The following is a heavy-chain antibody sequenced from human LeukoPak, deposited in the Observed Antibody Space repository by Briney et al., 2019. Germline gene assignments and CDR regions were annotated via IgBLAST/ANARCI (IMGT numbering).Heavy chain of an antibody. D-gene: IGHD2-21*02. CDR1: GGPISSGGYY. V-gene: IGHV4-61*08. Sequence: SETLSLTCTVSGGPISSGGYYWTWIRQLPGKGLEWIGYMYYSGSTNYNPSLKSRVTISVDTSKNQFSLKLSSVTAADTAVYYCARRVTSNWFDPWGQGTLVTVSS. CDR2: MYYSGST. J-gene: IGHJ5*02. CDR3: ARRVTSNWFDP.